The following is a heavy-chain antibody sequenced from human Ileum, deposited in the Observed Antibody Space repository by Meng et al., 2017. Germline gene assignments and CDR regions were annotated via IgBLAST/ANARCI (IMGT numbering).Heavy chain of an antibody. D-gene: IGHD2-21*02. Sequence: GGSLRLSCAASGFTFISYSMRWVRQAPGKGLDWVSVFSDSGAKTYYADSVKGRFTISRDNSKNTLFLQMNSLKAEDTAVYYCAKHIRVLTATEANYSAMDVWGQGTAVTVSS. J-gene: IGHJ6*02. V-gene: IGHV3-23*01. CDR3: AKHIRVLTATEANYSAMDV. CDR2: FSDSGAKT. CDR1: GFTFISYS.